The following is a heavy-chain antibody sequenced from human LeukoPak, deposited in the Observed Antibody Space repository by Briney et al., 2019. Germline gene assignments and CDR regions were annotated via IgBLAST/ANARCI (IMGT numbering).Heavy chain of an antibody. V-gene: IGHV3-23*01. CDR3: ARGDGSGSSVFDY. CDR1: GFTFSSYA. Sequence: PGGSLRLSCAASGFTFSSYAMSWVRQAPGKGLEWVSAISGSGGSTYYADSVKGRFTISRDNSKNTLYLQMNSLRAEDTAVYYCARGDGSGSSVFDYWGQGTLVTVSS. J-gene: IGHJ4*02. CDR2: ISGSGGST. D-gene: IGHD3-10*01.